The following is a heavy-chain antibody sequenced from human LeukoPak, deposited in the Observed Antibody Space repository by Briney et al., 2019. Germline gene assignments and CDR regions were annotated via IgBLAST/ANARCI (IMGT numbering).Heavy chain of an antibody. CDR1: GFTFSSYS. CDR2: ISSSSSYI. J-gene: IGHJ3*02. D-gene: IGHD6-13*01. CDR3: AKWAGERQQLFKGAFDI. Sequence: PGRSLRLSCAASGFTFSSYSMNWVRQAPGKGLEWVSSISSSSSYIYYADSVKGRFTISRDNAKNSLYLQMNSLRAEDTAVYYCAKWAGERQQLFKGAFDIWGQGTMITVSS. V-gene: IGHV3-21*04.